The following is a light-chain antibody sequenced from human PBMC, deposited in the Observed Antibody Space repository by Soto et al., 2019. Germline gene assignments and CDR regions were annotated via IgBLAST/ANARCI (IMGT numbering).Light chain of an antibody. J-gene: IGKJ1*01. V-gene: IGKV3-20*01. Sequence: EFVLTQSPGTLSLSPGERATLSCRASQSVSSNYLAWYQQKPGQAPRLLMYDASSRATGIPDRFSGSGSGTDFTLTISRLEPEDFAVYYCQQYSSSRTFGQGTKVDIK. CDR2: DAS. CDR3: QQYSSSRT. CDR1: QSVSSNY.